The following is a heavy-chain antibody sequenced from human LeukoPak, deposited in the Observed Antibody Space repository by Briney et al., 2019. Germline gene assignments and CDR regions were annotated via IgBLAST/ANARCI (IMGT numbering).Heavy chain of an antibody. D-gene: IGHD1-7*01. V-gene: IGHV1-2*02. J-gene: IGHJ5*02. CDR2: INPNSGGT. Sequence: ASVKVSCKASGYTFTGYYMHWVRQAPGQGLEWMGWINPNSGGTNSAQKFQGRVTMTWDTSISTAYMELSRLRYDDTAVYYCARDPRPGQGELELRCSWFDPWGQGTLVTVSS. CDR1: GYTFTGYY. CDR3: ARDPRPGQGELELRCSWFDP.